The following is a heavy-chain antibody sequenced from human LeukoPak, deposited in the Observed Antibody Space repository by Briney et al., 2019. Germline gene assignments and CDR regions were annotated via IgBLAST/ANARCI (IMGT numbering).Heavy chain of an antibody. CDR3: ARDPVDQPYWFFDL. J-gene: IGHJ2*01. D-gene: IGHD2-2*01. CDR1: GASISSYY. V-gene: IGHV4-59*01. Sequence: SETLSLTCTVSGASISSYYWSWIRQPPGKGLEWIGYIYYSGSTNYNPSLKSRVTISVDTSKKEFSLKLSSVTAADTAVYYCARDPVDQPYWFFDLWGRGTLVTVSS. CDR2: IYYSGST.